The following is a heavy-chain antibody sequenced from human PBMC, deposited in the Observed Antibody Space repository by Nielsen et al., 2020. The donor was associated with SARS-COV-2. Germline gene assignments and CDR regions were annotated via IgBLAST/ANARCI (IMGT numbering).Heavy chain of an antibody. D-gene: IGHD1-26*01. CDR3: ARAWVDYYYGMDV. CDR2: IYSGGST. V-gene: IGHV3-53*04. J-gene: IGHJ6*02. Sequence: WIRQPPGKGLEWVSVIYSGGSTYYADSVKGRFTISRHNSKNTLYLQMNSLRAEDTAVYYCARAWVDYYYGMDVWGQGTTVTVSS.